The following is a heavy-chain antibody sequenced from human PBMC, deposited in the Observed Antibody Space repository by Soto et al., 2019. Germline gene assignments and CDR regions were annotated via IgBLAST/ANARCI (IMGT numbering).Heavy chain of an antibody. CDR3: ARVGYYDSSGYYYSLHF. CDR1: GGTFSSYA. J-gene: IGHJ4*02. CDR2: IIPIFGTA. V-gene: IGHV1-69*06. Sequence: QVQLVQSGAEVKKPGSSVKVSCKASGGTFSSYAISWVRQAPGQGLEWMGGIIPIFGTANYAQKFQGRVTITADKSTSTAYMEMSNLRSEDTAVYYCARVGYYDSSGYYYSLHFWGQGTLVTVSS. D-gene: IGHD3-22*01.